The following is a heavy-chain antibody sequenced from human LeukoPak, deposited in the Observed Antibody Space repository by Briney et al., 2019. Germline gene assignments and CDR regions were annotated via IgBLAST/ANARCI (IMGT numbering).Heavy chain of an antibody. CDR3: ARDRDCTNGVCYGDYYYMDV. D-gene: IGHD2-8*01. CDR2: IYHSGSA. Sequence: PSETLSLTCTVSGGSISSYYWSWIRQPPGKGLEWIGYIYHSGSANYNPSLKSRVTISVDTSKNQFSLKLSSVTAADTAVYYCARDRDCTNGVCYGDYYYMDVWGKGTTVTVSS. V-gene: IGHV4-59*01. J-gene: IGHJ6*03. CDR1: GGSISSYY.